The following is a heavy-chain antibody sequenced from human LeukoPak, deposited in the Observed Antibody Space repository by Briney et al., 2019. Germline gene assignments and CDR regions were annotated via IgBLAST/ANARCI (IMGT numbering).Heavy chain of an antibody. D-gene: IGHD1-20*01. J-gene: IGHJ4*02. CDR3: STLTSRGLSDS. CDR2: IKSKADGETI. Sequence: GGSLRLSCAASGFTFTNAWMNWVRQAPGKGLEWVGRIKSKADGETIDYAAPVKGRFTFSRDDSKNMLYLQMNSLKSEDTAVYYCSTLTSRGLSDSWGQGTLITVSS. V-gene: IGHV3-15*07. CDR1: GFTFTNAW.